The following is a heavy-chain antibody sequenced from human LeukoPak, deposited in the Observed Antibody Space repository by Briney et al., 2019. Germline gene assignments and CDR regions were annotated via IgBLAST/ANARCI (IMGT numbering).Heavy chain of an antibody. J-gene: IGHJ6*03. CDR1: GGTFSSYA. Sequence: ASVKVSCKASGGTFSSYAISWVRPAPGQGLEWMGGIIPIFGTANYAQKFQGRVTITTDESTSTAYMELSSLRSEDTAVYYCARTPRHSSSWPRSPPNQSDYYYYMDVWGKGTTVTVSS. D-gene: IGHD6-13*01. V-gene: IGHV1-69*05. CDR3: ARTPRHSSSWPRSPPNQSDYYYYMDV. CDR2: IIPIFGTA.